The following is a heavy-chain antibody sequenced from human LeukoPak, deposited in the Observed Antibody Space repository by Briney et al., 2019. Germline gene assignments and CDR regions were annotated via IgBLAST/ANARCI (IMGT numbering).Heavy chain of an antibody. CDR3: ATAPSDSIGIFDY. V-gene: IGHV3-43D*03. Sequence: PGGSLRLSCAASGFTFDYYAMHCVRQAPGKGLECVSLISCDGDSTYYSDSVKGRFTISRHNNKNSLYPQMNSLRTEDSALYYCATAPSDSIGIFDYWGPGTLVTVSS. D-gene: IGHD3-22*01. CDR2: ISCDGDST. CDR1: GFTFDYYA. J-gene: IGHJ4*02.